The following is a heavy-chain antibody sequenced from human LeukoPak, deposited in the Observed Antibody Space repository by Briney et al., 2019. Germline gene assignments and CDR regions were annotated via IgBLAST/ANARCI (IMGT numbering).Heavy chain of an antibody. D-gene: IGHD3-22*01. CDR2: IYYSGSS. CDR3: ARQYDSSGYYYFDY. Sequence: SETLSLTCTVSGGSISSSSNYWGWIRQPPGKGLEWVRSIYYSGSSYYNPSLKSRVTISVDTSKNQFSLKLSSVTAADTAVYYCARQYDSSGYYYFDYWGQGTLVTVSS. CDR1: GGSISSSSNY. V-gene: IGHV4-39*01. J-gene: IGHJ4*02.